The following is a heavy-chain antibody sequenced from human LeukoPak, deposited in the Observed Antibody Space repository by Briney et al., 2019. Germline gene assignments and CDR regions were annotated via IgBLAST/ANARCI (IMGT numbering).Heavy chain of an antibody. CDR3: AKTQYYYGSGSYSAPDY. J-gene: IGHJ4*02. CDR1: GFTLSSYA. Sequence: GGSLRLSCAASGFTLSSYAMSWVRQAPGKGLEWVSLISGNAGSTYYADSVKGRFTISRDNSKNTLYLQMNSLRAEDTAVYYCAKTQYYYGSGSYSAPDYWGQGTLVTVSS. V-gene: IGHV3-23*01. D-gene: IGHD3-10*01. CDR2: ISGNAGST.